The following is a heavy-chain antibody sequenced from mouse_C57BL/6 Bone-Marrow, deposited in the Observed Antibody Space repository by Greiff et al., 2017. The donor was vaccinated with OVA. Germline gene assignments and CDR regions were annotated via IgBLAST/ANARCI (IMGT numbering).Heavy chain of an antibody. D-gene: IGHD2-3*01. CDR1: GFTFSNYW. V-gene: IGHV6-3*01. CDR2: IRLKSDNYAT. J-gene: IGHJ3*01. Sequence: EVKLVESGGGLVQPGGSMKLSCVASGFTFSNYWMNWVRQSPEKGLEWVAQIRLKSDNYATHYAESVKGRFTISRDDSKSSVYLQMNNLRAEDTGIYYCTAYDEGLAYWGQGTLVTVSA. CDR3: TAYDEGLAY.